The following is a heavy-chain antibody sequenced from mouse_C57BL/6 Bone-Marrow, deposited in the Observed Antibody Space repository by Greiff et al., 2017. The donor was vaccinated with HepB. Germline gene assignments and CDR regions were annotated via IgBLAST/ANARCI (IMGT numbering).Heavy chain of an antibody. CDR3: ARWTTVVAYYAMDY. CDR2: IHPNSGST. CDR1: GYTFTSYW. Sequence: VQLVESGAELVKPGASVKLSCKASGYTFTSYWMHWVKQRPGQGLEWIGMIHPNSGSTNYNEKFKSKATLTVDKSSSTAYMQLSSLTSEDSAVYYCARWTTVVAYYAMDYWGQGTSVTVSS. V-gene: IGHV1-64*01. D-gene: IGHD1-1*01. J-gene: IGHJ4*01.